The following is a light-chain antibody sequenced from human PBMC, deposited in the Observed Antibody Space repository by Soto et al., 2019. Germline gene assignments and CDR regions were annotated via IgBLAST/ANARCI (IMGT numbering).Light chain of an antibody. V-gene: IGKV1-39*01. Sequence: DIQMTQSPPSLSASVGDRVTITCRASQSISDYLNWYQQKPGKAPKFLIYSASSLQSGVPSRFSGSGSGTDFTLTISSLQPEDFVTYYCQQSYSAPFTFGPGTKVDIK. CDR1: QSISDY. CDR3: QQSYSAPFT. J-gene: IGKJ3*01. CDR2: SAS.